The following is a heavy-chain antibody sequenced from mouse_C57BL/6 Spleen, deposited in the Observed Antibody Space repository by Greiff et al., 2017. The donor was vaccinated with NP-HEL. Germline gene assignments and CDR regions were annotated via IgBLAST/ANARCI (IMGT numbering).Heavy chain of an antibody. CDR3: ARELLLRGNYAMDY. D-gene: IGHD1-1*01. V-gene: IGHV1-76*01. J-gene: IGHJ4*01. CDR1: GYTFTDYY. CDR2: IYPGSGNT. Sequence: QVQLQQSGAELVRPGASVKLSCKASGYTFTDYYINWVKQRPGQGLEWIARIYPGSGNTYYNEKFKGKATLTAEKSSSTAYMQLSSLTSEDSAVYFCARELLLRGNYAMDYWGQGTSVTVAS.